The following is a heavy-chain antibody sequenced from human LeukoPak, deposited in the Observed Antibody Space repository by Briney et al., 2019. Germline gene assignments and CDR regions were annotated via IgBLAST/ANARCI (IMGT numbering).Heavy chain of an antibody. Sequence: ASVMVSCKASGYTFTSYGISWVRQAPGQGLEWMGWISGYNGNTNSAQKFQGRVTMTTDTSTSTASMELRSLRSDDTAVYYCATDIDIVVVPEVHVEINYGMDVWGQGTTVTVSS. J-gene: IGHJ6*02. CDR3: ATDIDIVVVPEVHVEINYGMDV. CDR2: ISGYNGNT. D-gene: IGHD2-2*01. V-gene: IGHV1-18*01. CDR1: GYTFTSYG.